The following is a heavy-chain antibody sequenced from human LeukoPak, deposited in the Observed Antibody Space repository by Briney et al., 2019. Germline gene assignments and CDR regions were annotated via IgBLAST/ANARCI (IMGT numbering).Heavy chain of an antibody. CDR2: INSDGSST. CDR3: AILPKTYYYDSSGYYHNFDY. Sequence: GGSLRLSCAASGFTFSSYWVHWVRQAPGKGLVWVSRINSDGSSTSYADSVKGRFTISRDNAKNTLYLQMNSLRAEDTAVYYCAILPKTYYYDSSGYYHNFDYWGQGTLVTVSS. D-gene: IGHD3-22*01. V-gene: IGHV3-74*01. CDR1: GFTFSSYW. J-gene: IGHJ4*02.